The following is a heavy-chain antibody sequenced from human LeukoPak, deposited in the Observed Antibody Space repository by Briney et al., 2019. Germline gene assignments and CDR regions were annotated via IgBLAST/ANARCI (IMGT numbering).Heavy chain of an antibody. CDR1: GGSISSGDYY. J-gene: IGHJ4*02. D-gene: IGHD3-10*01. V-gene: IGHV4-30-4*01. CDR3: ARLTRGRFGEFVFDY. Sequence: SQTLSLTCTVSGGSISSGDYYWSWIRQPPGKGLEWIGYIYYSGSTYYSPSLKNRVTISVDTSKNQFSLKLSSVTAADTAVYYCARLTRGRFGEFVFDYWGQGTLVTVSS. CDR2: IYYSGST.